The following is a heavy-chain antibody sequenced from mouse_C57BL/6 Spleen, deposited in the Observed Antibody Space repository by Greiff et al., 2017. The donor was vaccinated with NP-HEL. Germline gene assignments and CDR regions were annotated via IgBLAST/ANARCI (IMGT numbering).Heavy chain of an antibody. Sequence: VQLQQPGAELVKPGASVKMSCKASGYTFTSYWITWVKQRPGQGLEWIGDIYPGSGSTNYNEKFKSKATLTVDTSSSTAYMQLSSLTSEDSAVYYCAREGIYDGYYYYAMDYWGQGTSVTVSS. V-gene: IGHV1-55*01. CDR1: GYTFTSYW. CDR2: IYPGSGST. D-gene: IGHD2-3*01. CDR3: AREGIYDGYYYYAMDY. J-gene: IGHJ4*01.